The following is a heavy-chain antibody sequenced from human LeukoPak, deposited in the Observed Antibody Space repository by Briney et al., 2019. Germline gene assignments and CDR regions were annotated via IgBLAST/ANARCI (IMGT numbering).Heavy chain of an antibody. J-gene: IGHJ4*02. CDR3: ASGAVPAALHY. D-gene: IGHD2-2*02. Sequence: GASVKVSCKASGYTFTGYYMHWVRQAPGQGLEWMGGIIPIFGTANYAQKFQGRVTITTDESTSTAYMELSSLRSEDTAVYYCASGAVPAALHYWGQGTLVTVSS. CDR2: IIPIFGTA. V-gene: IGHV1-69*05. CDR1: GYTFTGYY.